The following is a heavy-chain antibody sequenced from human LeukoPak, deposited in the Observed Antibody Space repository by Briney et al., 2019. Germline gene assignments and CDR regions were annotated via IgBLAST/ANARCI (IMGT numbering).Heavy chain of an antibody. CDR1: GFTFSSYG. CDR2: IRYDGSNK. Sequence: GGSLRLSCAASGFTFSSYGMHWVRQAPGKGLEWVTFIRYDGSNKYYAVSVKGRFTISRDNSKNTLDLQMNSLRGEDTAVYYCARGNYYDSSGYHGWGQGTLVTVSS. D-gene: IGHD3-22*01. CDR3: ARGNYYDSSGYHG. V-gene: IGHV3-30*02. J-gene: IGHJ4*02.